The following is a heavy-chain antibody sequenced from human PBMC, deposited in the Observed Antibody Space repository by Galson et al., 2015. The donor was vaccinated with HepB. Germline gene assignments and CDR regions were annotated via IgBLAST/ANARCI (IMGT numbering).Heavy chain of an antibody. CDR3: AREGYCGGTTCYDYYYYGMDV. CDR1: GFTVRSNY. CDR2: IYSGGST. Sequence: SLRLSCAASGFTVRSNYMTWVRQAPGKGLEWVSVIYSGGSTYYADSVKGRFTISRDNSKNALYLQMNSLRAEDTAVYYCAREGYCGGTTCYDYYYYGMDVWGQGPRSPSP. V-gene: IGHV3-53*01. J-gene: IGHJ6*02. D-gene: IGHD2-2*01.